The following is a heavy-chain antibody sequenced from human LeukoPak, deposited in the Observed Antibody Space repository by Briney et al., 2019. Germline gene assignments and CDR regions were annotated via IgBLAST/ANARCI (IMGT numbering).Heavy chain of an antibody. CDR3: ARAEGSGHRIAAAGTIDY. D-gene: IGHD6-13*01. CDR2: IYYSGST. Sequence: PSETLSLTCTVSGSSLSSYYWSWIRQPPGKGLEWIGYIYYSGSTNYNPSLKSRVTISVDTSKNQFSLKLSSVTAADTAVYYCARAEGSGHRIAAAGTIDYWGQGTLVTVSS. V-gene: IGHV4-59*01. CDR1: GSSLSSYY. J-gene: IGHJ4*02.